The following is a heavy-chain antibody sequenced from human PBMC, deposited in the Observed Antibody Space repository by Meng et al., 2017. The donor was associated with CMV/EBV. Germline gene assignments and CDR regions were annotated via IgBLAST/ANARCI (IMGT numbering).Heavy chain of an antibody. CDR3: AHRGSYGYHGY. V-gene: IGHV2-5*02. Sequence: QTTLKQSGPTLVQPTQTLTPTCASSGFSLSTSGVGVGWIRQPPGNALEWLALIYWDDDKRYSPSLKSKRTITKDTSKNQVVLTMTNMDPVDTATYYCAHRGSYGYHGYWGQGTLVTVSS. CDR1: GFSLSTSGVG. CDR2: IYWDDDK. J-gene: IGHJ4*02. D-gene: IGHD5-18*01.